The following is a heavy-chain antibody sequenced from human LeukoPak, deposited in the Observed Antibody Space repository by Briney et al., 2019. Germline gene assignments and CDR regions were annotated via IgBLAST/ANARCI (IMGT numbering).Heavy chain of an antibody. D-gene: IGHD3-3*01. CDR2: IYYSGST. CDR3: ARSLGAYEGGVGY. Sequence: SETLSLTCTVSGGSISSYYWSWIRQPPGKGLEWIGYIYYSGSTNYNPSLKSRVTISVDTSKNQFSLKLSSVTAADTAVYYCARSLGAYEGGVGYWGQGTLVTVSS. CDR1: GGSISSYY. V-gene: IGHV4-59*01. J-gene: IGHJ4*02.